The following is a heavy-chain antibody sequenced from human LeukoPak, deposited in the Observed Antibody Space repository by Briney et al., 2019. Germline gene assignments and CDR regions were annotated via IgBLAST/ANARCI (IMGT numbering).Heavy chain of an antibody. CDR1: GGAFSSYA. V-gene: IGHV1-69*13. J-gene: IGHJ5*02. CDR3: ARRSMRCNWFDP. CDR2: IIPIFGTA. Sequence: ASVKVSCKASGGAFSSYAISWVRQAPGQGLEWMGGIIPIFGTANYAQKFQGRVTITADESTSTAYMELSSLRSEDTAVYYCARRSMRCNWFDPWGQGTLVTVSS.